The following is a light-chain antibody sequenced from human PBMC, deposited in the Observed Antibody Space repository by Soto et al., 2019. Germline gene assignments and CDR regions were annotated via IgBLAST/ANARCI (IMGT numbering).Light chain of an antibody. CDR2: DAS. CDR3: QQRSNWWT. J-gene: IGKJ1*01. Sequence: IVLTQSPGTLSLSPGERATLSCRASQSVSSYLAWYQQKPGQAPRLLIYDASNRATGIPARFSGSGSGTDFTLTISSLEPEDFAVYYCQQRSNWWTFGQGTKVDI. CDR1: QSVSSY. V-gene: IGKV3-11*01.